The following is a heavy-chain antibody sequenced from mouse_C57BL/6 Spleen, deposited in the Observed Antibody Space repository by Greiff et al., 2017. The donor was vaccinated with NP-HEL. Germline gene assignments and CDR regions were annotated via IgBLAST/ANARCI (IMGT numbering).Heavy chain of an antibody. J-gene: IGHJ2*01. Sequence: EVQRVESGGGLVKPGGSLKLSCAASGFTFSSYAMSWVRQTPEKRLEWVATISDGGSYTYYPDNVKGRFTISRDNAKNNLYLQMSHLKSEDTAMYYCARGDGYDYWGQGTTLTVSS. D-gene: IGHD2-3*01. V-gene: IGHV5-4*01. CDR3: ARGDGYDY. CDR2: ISDGGSYT. CDR1: GFTFSSYA.